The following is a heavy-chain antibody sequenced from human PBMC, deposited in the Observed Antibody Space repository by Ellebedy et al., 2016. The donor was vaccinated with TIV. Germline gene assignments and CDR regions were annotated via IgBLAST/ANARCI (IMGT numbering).Heavy chain of an antibody. D-gene: IGHD3/OR15-3a*01. CDR3: ARDLGWFAFDI. Sequence: GESLKIPCAASGFSFSGSWMTWVRQAPGKGLEWVAHIKEDGSSQKYVDSVKGRFTISRDNAKNSLYMQMNSLRPEDTAVYFCARDLGWFAFDIWGQGTMVSVSS. CDR2: IKEDGSSQ. V-gene: IGHV3-7*01. CDR1: GFSFSGSW. J-gene: IGHJ3*02.